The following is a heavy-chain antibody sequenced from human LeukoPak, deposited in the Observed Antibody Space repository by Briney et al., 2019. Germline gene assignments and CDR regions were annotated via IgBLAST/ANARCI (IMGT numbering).Heavy chain of an antibody. CDR1: GGSISSSSYY. CDR3: ARGVSMIVVVIHDWYFDL. V-gene: IGHV4-39*01. Sequence: SETLSLACTVSGGSISSSSYYWGWIRQPPGKGLEWIGNIYYSGRTYYNPSLKSRVTISVDTSKNQFSLKLSSVTATDTAVYYCARGVSMIVVVIHDWYFDLWGRGTLVTVSS. J-gene: IGHJ2*01. CDR2: IYYSGRT. D-gene: IGHD3-22*01.